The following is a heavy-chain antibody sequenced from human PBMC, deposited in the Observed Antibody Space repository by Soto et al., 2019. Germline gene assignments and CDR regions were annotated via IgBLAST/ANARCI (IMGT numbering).Heavy chain of an antibody. CDR3: VRAPETPTIFGVVRPYFFNH. CDR2: IIYSGSF. D-gene: IGHD3-3*01. CDR1: GGSFSGYY. J-gene: IGHJ4*02. V-gene: IGHV4-34*12. Sequence: SETLSLTCAVYGGSFSGYYWSWIRQPPGKGLEWIGYIIYSGSFNYNPSLRGRVMISADTSKNQFYLRLSSVTAADTAVYYCVRAPETPTIFGVVRPYFFNHWGQGTLVTVSS.